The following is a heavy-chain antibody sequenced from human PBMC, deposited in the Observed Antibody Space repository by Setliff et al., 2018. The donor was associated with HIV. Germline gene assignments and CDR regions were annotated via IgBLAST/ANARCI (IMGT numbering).Heavy chain of an antibody. CDR1: GYTFSNYY. CDR3: ARDRYYNPGSGYHYYYMDV. D-gene: IGHD3-22*01. J-gene: IGHJ6*03. CDR2: INPSGGGT. V-gene: IGHV1-46*01. Sequence: ASVKVSCKASGYTFSNYYLHWLRQAPGQGLEWMGLINPSGGGTTYAQKFQGRVTMTRDTSTSTVYMELSSLRSEDTAVYYCARDRYYNPGSGYHYYYMDVWGKGTTVTVSS.